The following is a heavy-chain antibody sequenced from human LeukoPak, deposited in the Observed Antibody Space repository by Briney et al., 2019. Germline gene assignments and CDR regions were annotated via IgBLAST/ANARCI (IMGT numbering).Heavy chain of an antibody. CDR1: GSTLTELS. CDR3: ATEEAGSFPAFDC. V-gene: IGHV1-24*01. Sequence: GASVKVSCKVSGSTLTELSIHWVRQAPGKGLEWMGGLDPEDGEIYAQRFQGRVTMTEDTSTDTAYMDLSSLTSDDPAVYYCATEEAGSFPAFDCWGQGTRVTVSS. J-gene: IGHJ4*02. CDR2: LDPEDGE. D-gene: IGHD1-26*01.